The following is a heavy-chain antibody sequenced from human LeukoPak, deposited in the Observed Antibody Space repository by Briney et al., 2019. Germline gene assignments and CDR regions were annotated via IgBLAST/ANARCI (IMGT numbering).Heavy chain of an antibody. CDR1: GGSFSGYY. CDR2: INHSGST. CDR3: ARVTGYIIEDYFDY. D-gene: IGHD6-13*01. Sequence: SETLSLTCAVYGGSFSGYYWSWIRQPPGKWLEWIGEINHSGSTNYNPSLKSRVTISVDTSKNQFSLKLSSVTAADTAVYYCARVTGYIIEDYFDYWGQGTLVTVSS. J-gene: IGHJ4*02. V-gene: IGHV4-34*01.